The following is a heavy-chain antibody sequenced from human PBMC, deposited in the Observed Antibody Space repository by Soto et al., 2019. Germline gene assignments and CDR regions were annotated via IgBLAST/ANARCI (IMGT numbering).Heavy chain of an antibody. CDR2: ISAYNGNT. CDR1: GYTFTNYA. J-gene: IGHJ4*02. CDR3: ARDLAAAGRFGY. D-gene: IGHD6-13*01. Sequence: QVQLVQSGAEVKKPGASVKVSCKASGYTFTNYAFSWVRQAPGQGLEWMGWISAYNGNTNYPQKLQGRVTMTTDTSTSTAYMELRSLRSDGTAVYFCARDLAAAGRFGYWGQGTLVTVSS. V-gene: IGHV1-18*01.